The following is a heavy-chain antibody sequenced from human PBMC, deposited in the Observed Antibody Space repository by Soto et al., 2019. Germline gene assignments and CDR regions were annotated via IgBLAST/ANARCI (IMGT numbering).Heavy chain of an antibody. D-gene: IGHD4-17*01. CDR3: ARQPNDYGDYDVEVLAFDI. J-gene: IGHJ3*02. CDR2: ISSSSSYI. Sequence: EVQLVESGGGLVKPGGSLRLSCAASGFTFSSYSMNWVRQAPGKGLEWVSSISSSSSYIYYADSVKGRFTISRDNAKNSMYLKMNSLRDEDTAVYYCARQPNDYGDYDVEVLAFDIWGQGTMVTVSS. CDR1: GFTFSSYS. V-gene: IGHV3-21*01.